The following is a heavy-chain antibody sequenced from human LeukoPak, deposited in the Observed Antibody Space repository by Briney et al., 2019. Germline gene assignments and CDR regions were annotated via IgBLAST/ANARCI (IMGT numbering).Heavy chain of an antibody. CDR3: ARDRCSSTSCFYDY. V-gene: IGHV3-7*01. CDR1: GFTFSHYW. J-gene: IGHJ4*02. CDR2: IKQDGSEQ. Sequence: GGSLTLSCAASGFTFSHYWMTWVRHAPGKGLEWVANIKQDGSEQYYVDSVKGRFTISRDNAKNSLYLQMNSLRVEDTAVYYCARDRCSSTSCFYDYWGQGTLVTVSS. D-gene: IGHD2-2*01.